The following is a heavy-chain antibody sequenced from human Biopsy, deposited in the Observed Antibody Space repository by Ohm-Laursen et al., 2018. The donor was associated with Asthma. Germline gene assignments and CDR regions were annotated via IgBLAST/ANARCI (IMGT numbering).Heavy chain of an antibody. V-gene: IGHV1-18*01. CDR1: GYTFNSAG. CDR3: ARAVDYSHYYGIDV. D-gene: IGHD3-10*01. J-gene: IGHJ6*02. Sequence: ASVKDSCKTSGYTFNSAGITWERQAPEQRLEWKGRISVYNGNTKVAQKLQDRVTMIKDTYTSTAYMELKSLKSDDTAVYFCARAVDYSHYYGIDVWGQGTTVNVS. CDR2: ISVYNGNT.